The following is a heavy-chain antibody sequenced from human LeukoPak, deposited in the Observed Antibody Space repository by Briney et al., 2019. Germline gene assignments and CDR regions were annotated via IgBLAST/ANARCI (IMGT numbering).Heavy chain of an antibody. J-gene: IGHJ4*02. Sequence: ASVKVSCKAPGYTFTGYHMHWVRQAPGQGLEWMGRINPNSGDTNYAQKFQGRVTMTRDTSISTAYMELSRLRSDDTAVFYCARDYCSSTSCLFDYWGQGTLVTASS. D-gene: IGHD2-2*01. CDR3: ARDYCSSTSCLFDY. CDR1: GYTFTGYH. CDR2: INPNSGDT. V-gene: IGHV1-2*06.